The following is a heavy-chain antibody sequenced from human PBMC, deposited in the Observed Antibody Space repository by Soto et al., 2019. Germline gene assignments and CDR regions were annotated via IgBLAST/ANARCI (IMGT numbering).Heavy chain of an antibody. CDR2: IYYSRST. J-gene: IGHJ4*02. CDR1: AGSISSGDYY. Sequence: SETLSLTCPVSAGSISSGDYYWSWIRQPPGKGLEWIGYIYYSRSTYYNPSLKSRVTISVDTSKNQFSLKLSSVTAADTAVYYCARRTKINPHYYDSRGYYPRGSYYFDYWGQGTLVTVSS. V-gene: IGHV4-30-4*08. CDR3: ARRTKINPHYYDSRGYYPRGSYYFDY. D-gene: IGHD3-22*01.